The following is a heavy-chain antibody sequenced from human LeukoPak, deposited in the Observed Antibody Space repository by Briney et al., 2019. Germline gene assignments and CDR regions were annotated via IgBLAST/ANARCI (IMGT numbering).Heavy chain of an antibody. D-gene: IGHD1-26*01. CDR3: ARSVGATIGWFDP. J-gene: IGHJ5*02. Sequence: SVKVSCKASGGTFSSYAISWVRQAPGQVLEWMGGIIPIFGTANYAQKFQGRVTITTDESTSTAYMELSSLRSEDTAVYYCARSVGATIGWFDPWGQGTLVTVSS. CDR2: IIPIFGTA. V-gene: IGHV1-69*05. CDR1: GGTFSSYA.